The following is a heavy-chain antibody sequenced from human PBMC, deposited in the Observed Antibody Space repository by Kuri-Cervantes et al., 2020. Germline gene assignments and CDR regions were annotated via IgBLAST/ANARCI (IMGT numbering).Heavy chain of an antibody. CDR2: INTNTGNP. J-gene: IGHJ4*02. CDR1: GCTFTSYA. V-gene: IGHV7-4-1*02. D-gene: IGHD5-24*01. CDR3: ARRDGYNYSPYFSNFDY. Sequence: ASVKVSCKASGCTFTSYAMNWVRQAPGQGLEWMGWINTNTGNPTYAQGFTGRFVFSLDTSVSTAYLQISSLKAEDTAVYYCARRDGYNYSPYFSNFDYWGQGTLVTVSS.